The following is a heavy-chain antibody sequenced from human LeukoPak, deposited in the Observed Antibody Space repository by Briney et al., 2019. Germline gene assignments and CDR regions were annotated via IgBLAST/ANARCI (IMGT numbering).Heavy chain of an antibody. J-gene: IGHJ4*02. CDR1: GFTFRSYW. CDR2: ISASGSNT. Sequence: PGGSLRLSCAASGFTFRSYWMTWVRQAPGRGLEWVSAISASGSNTYYADSVKGRFTISRDNSKNTLYLQMNSLRAEDTAVYYCAKIYVSGIDFWGQGTLVTVSS. V-gene: IGHV3-23*01. D-gene: IGHD3-10*01. CDR3: AKIYVSGIDF.